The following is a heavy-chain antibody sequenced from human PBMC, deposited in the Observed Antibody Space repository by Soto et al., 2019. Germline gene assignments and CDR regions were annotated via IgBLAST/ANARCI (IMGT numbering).Heavy chain of an antibody. Sequence: ASVKVSCKASGYTFTSYDIYWVRQATGQGLEWMGWLNPNTGDSAYAQKFQGRISVTSDTSINTVHMELSSLRSEDTAVYYCARRAETDGWNGFGADKYYFDFWGQGTLVTVSS. D-gene: IGHD1-1*01. CDR1: GYTFTSYD. V-gene: IGHV1-8*01. CDR3: ARRAETDGWNGFGADKYYFDF. J-gene: IGHJ4*02. CDR2: LNPNTGDS.